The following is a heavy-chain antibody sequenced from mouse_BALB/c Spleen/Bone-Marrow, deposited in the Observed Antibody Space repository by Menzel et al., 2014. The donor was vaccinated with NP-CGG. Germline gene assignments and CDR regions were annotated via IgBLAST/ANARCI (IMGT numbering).Heavy chain of an antibody. CDR3: ARAGRCRYFDV. J-gene: IGHJ1*01. CDR2: IDPANGNT. V-gene: IGHV14-3*02. D-gene: IGHD4-1*01. CDR1: GFNIKDTY. Sequence: VQLQQSGAELVKPGASVKLPCTASGFNIKDTYMHWVKQRPEQGLEWIGRIDPANGNTKSDPKFQGKATITADTSSNTACLQLSSLTSEDTAVYYCARAGRCRYFDVWGAGTTVTVSS.